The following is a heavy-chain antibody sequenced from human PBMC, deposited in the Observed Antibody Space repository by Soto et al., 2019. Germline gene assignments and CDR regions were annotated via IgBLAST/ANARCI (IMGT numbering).Heavy chain of an antibody. CDR2: INPKSGDT. V-gene: IGHV1-2*04. D-gene: IGHD3-3*01. Sequence: QVQLVQSGAEVKKPGASVRVSCTTSGYSLTGYYLHWVRQAPGQGLEWMGRINPKSGDTDYAQKFQGWVTMTTDKSINTAYMDLTRLTSNDTAIYYCARGGTIRQTTFGLVIVGRFDPWGQGTLVTVSS. CDR1: GYSLTGYY. J-gene: IGHJ5*02. CDR3: ARGGTIRQTTFGLVIVGRFDP.